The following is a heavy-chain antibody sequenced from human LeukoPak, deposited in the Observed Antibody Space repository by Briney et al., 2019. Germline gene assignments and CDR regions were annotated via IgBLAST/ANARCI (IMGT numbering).Heavy chain of an antibody. D-gene: IGHD3-22*01. CDR3: AKDRGNYYDSPRFDP. J-gene: IGHJ5*02. CDR2: ISAGGGST. CDR1: GFTFSSYA. V-gene: IGHV3-23*01. Sequence: GGSLRLSCAASGFTFSSYAMSWVRQAPGKGLEWVSSISAGGGSTYYADSVKGRFTISRDNSKNTLYLQFNSLRAEDTAEYYCAKDRGNYYDSPRFDPWGQGTLVTVSS.